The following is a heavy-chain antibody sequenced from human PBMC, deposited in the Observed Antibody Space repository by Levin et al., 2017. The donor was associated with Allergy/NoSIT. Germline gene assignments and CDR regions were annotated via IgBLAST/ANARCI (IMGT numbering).Heavy chain of an antibody. CDR2: INHSGST. J-gene: IGHJ4*02. Sequence: PSETLSLTCAVYGGSFSGYYWSWIRQPPGKGLEWIGEINHSGSTNYNPSLKSRVTISVDTSKNQFSLKLSSVTAADTAVYYCARGPGSYEGYWGQGTLVTVSS. V-gene: IGHV4-34*01. CDR1: GGSFSGYY. D-gene: IGHD1-26*01. CDR3: ARGPGSYEGY.